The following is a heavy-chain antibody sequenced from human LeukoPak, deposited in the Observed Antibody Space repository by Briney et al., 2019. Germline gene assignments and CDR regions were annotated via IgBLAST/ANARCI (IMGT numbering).Heavy chain of an antibody. Sequence: ASVKVSCKASGYTFTSYYMHWVRQAPGQGLEWMGIINPSGGSTSYAQKFQGRVTMTRDTSTSTVYMELSSLRSEDTAVYYCAREAYRGRYSSGWYYFDYWGQGTLVTVSS. CDR1: GYTFTSYY. J-gene: IGHJ4*02. CDR3: AREAYRGRYSSGWYYFDY. CDR2: INPSGGST. D-gene: IGHD6-19*01. V-gene: IGHV1-46*01.